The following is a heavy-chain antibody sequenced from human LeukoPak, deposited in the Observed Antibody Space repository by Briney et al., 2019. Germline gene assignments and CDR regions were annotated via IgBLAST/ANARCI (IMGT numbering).Heavy chain of an antibody. CDR1: GFTFSNAW. Sequence: GGSLRLSCAVSGFTFSNAWMSWVRQAPGKGLEWVGRIKRKINGGTTDYAAPVKGRFTISRDDSKNTLYLQMNSLKTEDTAVYYCATVSENYESSGFRGGSVGYWGQGTLVTVSS. CDR3: ATVSENYESSGFRGGSVGY. CDR2: IKRKINGGTT. D-gene: IGHD3-22*01. V-gene: IGHV3-15*01. J-gene: IGHJ4*02.